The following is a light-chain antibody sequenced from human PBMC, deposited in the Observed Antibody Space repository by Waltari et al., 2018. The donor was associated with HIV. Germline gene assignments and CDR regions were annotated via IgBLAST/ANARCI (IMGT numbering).Light chain of an antibody. Sequence: DIVMTQSPLSLPVTPGEPASISCRSSQSLLYSNGYNYLDWYLQKPGQSPHLLIYLGSNRASGVPDRFSGSGSGTDFTLKISRVEAEDVGIYYCMQGTHWPVTFGPGTRVDIK. J-gene: IGKJ3*01. CDR3: MQGTHWPVT. CDR1: QSLLYSNGYNY. V-gene: IGKV2-28*01. CDR2: LGS.